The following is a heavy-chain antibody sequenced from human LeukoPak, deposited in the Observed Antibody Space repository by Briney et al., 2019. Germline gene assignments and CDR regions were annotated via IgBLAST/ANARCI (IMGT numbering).Heavy chain of an antibody. J-gene: IGHJ4*02. CDR1: GFNFDDYA. CDR3: AKPQHYGRGDFDY. Sequence: GGSLRLSCAASGFNFDDYAMDWVRQAPGRGLEWVSLISGDGGITYYANFVKGRFTISRDNSKNSLYLQMNSLRTEDTALYYCAKPQHYGRGDFDYWGQGTLVTVSS. CDR2: ISGDGGIT. D-gene: IGHD3-10*01. V-gene: IGHV3-43*02.